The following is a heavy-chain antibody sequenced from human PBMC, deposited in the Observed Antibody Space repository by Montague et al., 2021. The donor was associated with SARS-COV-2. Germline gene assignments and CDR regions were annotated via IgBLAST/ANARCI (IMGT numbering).Heavy chain of an antibody. Sequence: SLKLSCAVSGFTFSSVWMSWVRQAPGKGLEWVGRIKSKSDGGTTDYAASVKGRFTISRDDSKNTFYLQLTGQKIEDTAVYYCTTFHGSGYWSYYYGTDVWGQGTTVTVSS. CDR3: TTFHGSGYWSYYYGTDV. V-gene: IGHV3-15*01. CDR2: IKSKSDGGTT. CDR1: GFTFSSVW. D-gene: IGHD5-12*01. J-gene: IGHJ6*02.